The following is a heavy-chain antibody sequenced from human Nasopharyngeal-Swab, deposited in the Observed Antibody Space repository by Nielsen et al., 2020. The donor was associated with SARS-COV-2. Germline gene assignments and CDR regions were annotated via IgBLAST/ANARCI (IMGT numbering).Heavy chain of an antibody. J-gene: IGHJ5*02. CDR2: ISSSGSTI. CDR1: GFTFSDYY. CDR3: ARTYYYDSSGYYYVWFDP. D-gene: IGHD3-22*01. Sequence: GESLKISCAASGFTFSDYYMSWIRQAPGKGLEWVSYISSSGSTIYYADSVKGRFTISRDNAKNSLYLQMSSLRAEDTAVYYCARTYYYDSSGYYYVWFDPWGQGTLVTV. V-gene: IGHV3-11*01.